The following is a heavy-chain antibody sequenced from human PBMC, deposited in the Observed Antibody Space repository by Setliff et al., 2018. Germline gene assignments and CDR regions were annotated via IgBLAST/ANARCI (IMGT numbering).Heavy chain of an antibody. D-gene: IGHD6-19*01. CDR1: GFTFSKYA. CDR2: ISSDGNTK. J-gene: IGHJ1*01. CDR3: AREGSIGWSQYFHH. V-gene: IGHV3-30-3*01. Sequence: GGSLRLSCAASGFTFSKYAFHWVRQAPGKGLEWVAVISSDGNTKKFAESVKGRFTISRDISTNTLFLEIDSLRSEDTGLYYCAREGSIGWSQYFHHWGQGTPVTVSS.